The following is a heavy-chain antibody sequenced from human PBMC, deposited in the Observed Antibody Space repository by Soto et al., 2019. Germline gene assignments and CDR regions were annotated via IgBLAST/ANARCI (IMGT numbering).Heavy chain of an antibody. D-gene: IGHD3-16*02. Sequence: GVSLRLSCATSGLTFSNYAMSWVRQAPGGGLEWVSSMSGSSSTTYYADSVRGRFTISRDRSKNTLYLQMSSLRAEDTALYYCASNPDRELPRVIAFWAQATLVTASS. CDR2: MSGSSSTT. CDR3: ASNPDRELPRVIAF. V-gene: IGHV3-23*01. CDR1: GLTFSNYA. J-gene: IGHJ4*02.